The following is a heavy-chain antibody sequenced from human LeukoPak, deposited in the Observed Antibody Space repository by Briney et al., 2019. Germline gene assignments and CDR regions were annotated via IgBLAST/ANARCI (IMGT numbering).Heavy chain of an antibody. D-gene: IGHD5-24*01. CDR1: GYTFTGYY. V-gene: IGHV1-8*03. CDR3: ARGAFRRQARVGWLAVGY. CDR2: MNPNSGNT. Sequence: GSVKVSCKASGYTFTGYYMHWVRQATGQGLEWMGWMNPNSGNTGYAQKFQGRVTITRNTSISTAYMELSSLRSEDTAVYYCARGAFRRQARVGWLAVGYWGQGTLVTVSS. J-gene: IGHJ4*02.